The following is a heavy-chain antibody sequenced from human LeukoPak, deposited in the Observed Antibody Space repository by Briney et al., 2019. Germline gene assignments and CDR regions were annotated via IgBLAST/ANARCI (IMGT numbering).Heavy chain of an antibody. D-gene: IGHD5-24*01. J-gene: IGHJ4*02. CDR2: INPNSGGT. CDR3: ARDKRWLQSTLDY. Sequence: GASAKVSCKASGYTFTGYYMHWVRQAPGQGLEWMGRINPNSGGTNYAQKFQGRVTMTRDTSISTAYMELSRLRSDDTAVYYCARDKRWLQSTLDYWGQGTLVTVSS. V-gene: IGHV1-2*06. CDR1: GYTFTGYY.